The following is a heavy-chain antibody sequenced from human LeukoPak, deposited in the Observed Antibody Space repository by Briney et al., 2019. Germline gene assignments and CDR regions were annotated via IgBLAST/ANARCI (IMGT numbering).Heavy chain of an antibody. CDR3: ARDEALTGCYPYYYGMDV. J-gene: IGHJ6*02. CDR2: INPNSGGT. Sequence: ASVKVSCKASGYTFTGYYMHWVRQAPGQGLEWMGWINPNSGGTNYAQKFQGRVTMTRDTSISTAYMELSRLRSDDTAVYYCARDEALTGCYPYYYGMDVWGQGTTVTVSS. V-gene: IGHV1-2*02. D-gene: IGHD3-9*01. CDR1: GYTFTGYY.